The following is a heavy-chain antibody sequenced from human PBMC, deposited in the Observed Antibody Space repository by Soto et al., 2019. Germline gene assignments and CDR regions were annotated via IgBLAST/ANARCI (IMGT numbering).Heavy chain of an antibody. D-gene: IGHD3-10*01. CDR3: AAPRDEYGSGVSWFTYGMDI. CDR2: LDGASGST. V-gene: IGHV3-23*01. CDR1: GFTFSDFA. Sequence: PVGSLRLSCLASGFTFSDFAMTWVRHVPGRGLEWVASLDGASGSTYYAESVRGRFSISRDNSQNTLFLQMKRLTVDDTAIYYCAAPRDEYGSGVSWFTYGMDIWGQGTTVTVSS. J-gene: IGHJ6*02.